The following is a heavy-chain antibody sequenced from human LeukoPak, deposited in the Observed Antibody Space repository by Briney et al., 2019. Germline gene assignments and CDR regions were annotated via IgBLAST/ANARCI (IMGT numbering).Heavy chain of an antibody. J-gene: IGHJ4*02. CDR3: ARDNYRKFDY. Sequence: GGSLRLSCAVSGFSFSSYWMTWVRQAPGKGLEWVANMNEDGSEKYYVDSVTGRFTISRDNAKNSLYLQMNSLRAEDTAVYYCARDNYRKFDYWGQGTLVTVSS. V-gene: IGHV3-7*01. D-gene: IGHD4-11*01. CDR2: MNEDGSEK. CDR1: GFSFSSYW.